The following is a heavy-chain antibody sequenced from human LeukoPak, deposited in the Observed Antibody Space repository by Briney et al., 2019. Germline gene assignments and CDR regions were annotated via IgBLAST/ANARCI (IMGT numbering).Heavy chain of an antibody. CDR3: ARGSPRTMIVGYNWFDP. CDR2: MNPNTGNT. J-gene: IGHJ5*02. D-gene: IGHD3-22*01. CDR1: GYTFTSYD. V-gene: IGHV1-8*01. Sequence: GASVKVSCKASGYTFTSYDINWVRLATGQGLEWVGWMNPNTGNTGCAQKFQGRVTMTRNTSISTAYMELRSLRSEDTAVYYCARGSPRTMIVGYNWFDPWGQGTLVTVSS.